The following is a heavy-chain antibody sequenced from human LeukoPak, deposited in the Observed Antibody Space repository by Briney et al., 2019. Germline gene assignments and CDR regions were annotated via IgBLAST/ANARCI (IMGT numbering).Heavy chain of an antibody. D-gene: IGHD2-2*02. CDR1: GYSFTSYW. CDR3: ARRGYCSSTSCYTGYWFDP. Sequence: GESLKISCKGSGYSFTSYWIGWVRQMPGKGLEWMGIIYPGDSNTRYSPSSQGQVTISADKSISTAYLQWSSLKASDTAIYYCARRGYCSSTSCYTGYWFDPWGQGTLVTVSS. CDR2: IYPGDSNT. J-gene: IGHJ5*02. V-gene: IGHV5-51*01.